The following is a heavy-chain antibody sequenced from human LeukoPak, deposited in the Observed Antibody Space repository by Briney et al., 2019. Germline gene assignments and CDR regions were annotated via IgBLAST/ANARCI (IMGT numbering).Heavy chain of an antibody. CDR2: IINDGSST. CDR1: GLIFKNSW. V-gene: IGHV3-74*01. Sequence: GGCLRLACAVSGLIFKNSWMDWVRQAPGKGLEWVSRIINDGSSTTYADSVKGRFPISRVNAKDTLYVQMNSLRVEDTAVYYCARVADDNKYGGRDYWGQGALVIVSS. D-gene: IGHD5-24*01. J-gene: IGHJ4*02. CDR3: ARVADDNKYGGRDY.